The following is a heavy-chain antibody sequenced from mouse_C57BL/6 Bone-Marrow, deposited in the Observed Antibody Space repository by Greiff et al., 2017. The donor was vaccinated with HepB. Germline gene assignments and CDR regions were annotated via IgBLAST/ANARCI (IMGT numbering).Heavy chain of an antibody. D-gene: IGHD1-1*01. CDR1: GYTFTSYW. CDR3: ARSGYYGSRWFAY. Sequence: VQLQQSGTELVKPGASVKLSCKASGYTFTSYWMHWVKQRPGQGLEWIGNINPSNGGTNYNEKFKSKATLTVDKSSSTAYMQLSSLTSEDSAVYYGARSGYYGSRWFAYWGQGTLVTVSA. V-gene: IGHV1-53*01. J-gene: IGHJ3*01. CDR2: INPSNGGT.